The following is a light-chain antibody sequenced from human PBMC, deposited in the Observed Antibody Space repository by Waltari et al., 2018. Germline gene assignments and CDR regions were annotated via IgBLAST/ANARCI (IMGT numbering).Light chain of an antibody. CDR3: QTGGHGTWV. CDR2: VNSDGSH. V-gene: IGLV4-69*01. CDR1: SGHINNV. J-gene: IGLJ3*02. Sequence: QLVLTQSPSASASLGASVKLTCTLSSGHINNVIAWLQQRPEKGPRYLMKVNSDGSHNKGDEIPDRFSGSVSGAERYLSISSLQSEDEADYICQTGGHGTWVFGGGTKLTVL.